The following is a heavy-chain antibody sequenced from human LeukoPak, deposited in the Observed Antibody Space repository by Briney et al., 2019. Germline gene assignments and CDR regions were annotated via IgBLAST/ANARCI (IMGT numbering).Heavy chain of an antibody. D-gene: IGHD2-21*02. CDR3: TTARGYCGGDCYSFRARFDY. CDR1: GFTFSSYW. J-gene: IGHJ4*02. V-gene: IGHV3-74*01. Sequence: GGSLRLSCAASGFTFSSYWMHWVRQAPGKGLVWVSRINSDGSSTSYADSVKGRFTISRDNAKNTLFLQMNSLKTEDTAVYYCTTARGYCGGDCYSFRARFDYWGQGTLVTVSS. CDR2: INSDGSST.